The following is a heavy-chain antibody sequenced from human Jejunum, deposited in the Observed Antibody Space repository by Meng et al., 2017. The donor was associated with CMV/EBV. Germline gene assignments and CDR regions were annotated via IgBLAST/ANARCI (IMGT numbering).Heavy chain of an antibody. V-gene: IGHV3-23*01. CDR2: MNGGGVVTT. J-gene: IGHJ4*02. CDR1: NEA. Sequence: NEAMNWLRQAPGKGLEWVSSMNGGGVVTTYYAESVKGRFTISRDNSKNTLYLQMNSLKAEDTTIYYCAKEWGTAAGGTRGDFDYWGQGTLVTVSS. CDR3: AKEWGTAAGGTRGDFDY. D-gene: IGHD6-13*01.